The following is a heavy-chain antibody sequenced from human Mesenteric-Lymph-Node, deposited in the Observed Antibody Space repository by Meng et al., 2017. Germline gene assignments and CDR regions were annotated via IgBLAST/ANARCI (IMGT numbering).Heavy chain of an antibody. D-gene: IGHD4-17*01. CDR1: GFTFSSYE. V-gene: IGHV3-48*03. Sequence: LSLTCAASGFTFSSYEMNWVRQAPGKGLEWVSYISSSGSTIYYADSVKGRFTISRDNAKNSLYLQMNSLRAEDTAVYYCARERVYGDYGWGQGTLVTVSS. CDR3: ARERVYGDYG. CDR2: ISSSGSTI. J-gene: IGHJ4*02.